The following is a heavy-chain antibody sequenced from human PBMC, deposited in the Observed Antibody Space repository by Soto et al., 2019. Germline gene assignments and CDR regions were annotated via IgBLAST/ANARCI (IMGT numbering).Heavy chain of an antibody. D-gene: IGHD2-2*01. V-gene: IGHV4-34*01. CDR2: INHSGST. Sequence: SGTLSLTCAVYGGSFSGYYWCWIRQPPGKGLEWIGEINHSGSTNYNPSLKSRVTISVDTSKNQFSLKLSSVTAADTAVYYCARLYCSSTSCYLYYFDYWGQGTLVTVSS. CDR3: ARLYCSSTSCYLYYFDY. J-gene: IGHJ4*02. CDR1: GGSFSGYY.